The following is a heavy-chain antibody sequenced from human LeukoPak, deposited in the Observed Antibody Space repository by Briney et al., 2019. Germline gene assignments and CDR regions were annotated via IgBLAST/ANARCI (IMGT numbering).Heavy chain of an antibody. CDR2: IRSKAYGGTT. Sequence: GRSLRLSCTASGFTFGDYAMSWFRQAPGKGLEWGGFIRSKAYGGTTEYAASVKGRFTISRDDSKSIAYLQMNSLKTEDTAVYYCTRDKWELLPDYWGQGTLVTVSS. J-gene: IGHJ4*02. D-gene: IGHD1-26*01. V-gene: IGHV3-49*03. CDR3: TRDKWELLPDY. CDR1: GFTFGDYA.